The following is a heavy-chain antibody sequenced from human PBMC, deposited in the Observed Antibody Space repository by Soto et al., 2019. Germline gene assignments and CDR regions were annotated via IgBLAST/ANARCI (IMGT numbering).Heavy chain of an antibody. V-gene: IGHV1-2*02. D-gene: IGHD3-22*01. J-gene: IGHJ4*02. CDR1: GYTFSGNY. Sequence: ASVKVSCKASGYTFSGNYMHWVRQAPGQGLEWMGWINPKTGATNYAQEFQGRVTLTWDTSINTGYMELSGLRADDTAVFYCVPHHYDSSGYFDSWGQGTLVTVSS. CDR3: VPHHYDSSGYFDS. CDR2: INPKTGAT.